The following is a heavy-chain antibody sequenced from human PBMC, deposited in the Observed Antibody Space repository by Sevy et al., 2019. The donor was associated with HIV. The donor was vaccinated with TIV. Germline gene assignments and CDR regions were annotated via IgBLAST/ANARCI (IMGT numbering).Heavy chain of an antibody. D-gene: IGHD5-12*01. V-gene: IGHV6-1*01. CDR2: TYYRSKGYN. CDR1: GDSVSSNSAA. J-gene: IGHJ6*02. CDR3: AKDKGEGRDGYNYYYYYGMDV. Sequence: KQSQTLSLTCAISGDSVSSNSAAWNWIRQSPSRGLEWLGRTYYRSKGYNDYAVSVKSRITINPETSKNQFSLQLNSVTPEDTDVYYCAKDKGEGRDGYNYYYYYGMDVWGQGTTVTVSS.